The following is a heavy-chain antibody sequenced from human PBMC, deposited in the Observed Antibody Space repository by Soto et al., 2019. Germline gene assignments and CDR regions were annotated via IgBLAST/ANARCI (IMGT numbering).Heavy chain of an antibody. CDR2: ISGSGGST. CDR3: AKDRVRGPSLNWFDP. CDR1: GFTFSSYA. Sequence: EVQLLESGGGLVQPGGSLRLSCAASGFTFSSYAMSWVRQAPGKGLEWVSAISGSGGSTYYADSVKGRFTISRDNSKNTRYLQMNSLRAEDRAVYYCAKDRVRGPSLNWFDPWGQGTLVTVSS. D-gene: IGHD3-10*01. J-gene: IGHJ5*02. V-gene: IGHV3-23*01.